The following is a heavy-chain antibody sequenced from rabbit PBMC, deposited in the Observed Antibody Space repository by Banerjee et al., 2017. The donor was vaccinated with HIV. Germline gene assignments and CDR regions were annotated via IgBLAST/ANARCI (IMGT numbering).Heavy chain of an antibody. V-gene: IGHV1S45*01. CDR3: ARGGDDEWWYAFDL. J-gene: IGHJ4*01. D-gene: IGHD2-1*01. Sequence: QEQLVESGGGLVQPEGSLTLTCKASGFDFSSYGVSWVRQAPGKGLEWIACINTSSGNTVYASWAKGRFTISKTSSTTVTLQMTSLTAADTATYFCARGGDDEWWYAFDLWGPGTLVTVS. CDR2: INTSSGNT. CDR1: GFDFSSYG.